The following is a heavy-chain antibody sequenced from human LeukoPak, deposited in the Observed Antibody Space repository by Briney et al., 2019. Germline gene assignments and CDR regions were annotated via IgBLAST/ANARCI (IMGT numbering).Heavy chain of an antibody. CDR1: GFTFSSYS. Sequence: GGSLRLSCAASGFTFSSYSMNWVHQAPGKGLEWGSYISGSSSTIYYADSVKGRFTISRDNGKNTLYLQMNSLRAEDTAVYYCARGGAARLHFQNWGQGTLVTVSS. CDR3: ARGGAARLHFQN. CDR2: ISGSSSTI. V-gene: IGHV3-48*01. J-gene: IGHJ1*01. D-gene: IGHD6-6*01.